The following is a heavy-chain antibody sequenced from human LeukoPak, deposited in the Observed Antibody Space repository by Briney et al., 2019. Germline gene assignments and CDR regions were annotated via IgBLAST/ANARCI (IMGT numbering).Heavy chain of an antibody. D-gene: IGHD4-23*01. Sequence: GGSLRLSCAASGFTFSNYGMSWVRQAPGKGLEWVSTISGSGGSTYYADSVKGRFTISRDNSKNTLFLQMNSLRAEDTAVYYCAGTTVVTRSLVYWGQGTLVTVSS. CDR3: AGTTVVTRSLVY. CDR2: ISGSGGST. V-gene: IGHV3-23*01. J-gene: IGHJ4*02. CDR1: GFTFSNYG.